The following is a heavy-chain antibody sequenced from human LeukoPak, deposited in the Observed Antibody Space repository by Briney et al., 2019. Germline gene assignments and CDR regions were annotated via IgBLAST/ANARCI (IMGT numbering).Heavy chain of an antibody. D-gene: IGHD3-10*01. CDR3: ARGPRITLIRGGQWYYYMDV. CDR1: GYTFTIYY. Sequence: VASVSVSCKASGYTFTIYYIHWVLQAPGQGLEWMGLINPSGGSTNYAQKFQGRVTMTRDTSTSTVYMELSSLRSEDTAVYYCARGPRITLIRGGQWYYYMDVWGKGTTVTISS. J-gene: IGHJ6*03. V-gene: IGHV1-46*01. CDR2: INPSGGST.